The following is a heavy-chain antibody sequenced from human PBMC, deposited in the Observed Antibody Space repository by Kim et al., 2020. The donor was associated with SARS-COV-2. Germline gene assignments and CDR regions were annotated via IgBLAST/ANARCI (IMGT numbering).Heavy chain of an antibody. Sequence: SETLSLTCTVSGGSISSYYWSWIRQPPGKGLEWIGYIYYSGSTNYNPSLKSRVTISVDTSKNQFSLKLSSVTAADTAVYYCARDLFGGYTDYWGQGTLVTVSS. CDR3: ARDLFGGYTDY. V-gene: IGHV4-59*01. D-gene: IGHD3-10*01. J-gene: IGHJ4*02. CDR1: GGSISSYY. CDR2: IYYSGST.